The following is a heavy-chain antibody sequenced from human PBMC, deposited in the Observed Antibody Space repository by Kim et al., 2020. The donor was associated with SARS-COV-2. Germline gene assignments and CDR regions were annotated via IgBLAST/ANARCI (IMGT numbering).Heavy chain of an antibody. V-gene: IGHV3-48*04. CDR1: GFTFSSYS. Sequence: GGSLRLSCAASGFTFSSYSMNWVRQAPGKGLEWVSYISGSSSTIYYADSVKGRFTISRDNAKNSLYLQMNSLRAEDTAVYYCARDLNSVNSGYYGMDVWGQGTTVTVSS. CDR2: ISGSSSTI. J-gene: IGHJ6*02. CDR3: ARDLNSVNSGYYGMDV. D-gene: IGHD1-26*01.